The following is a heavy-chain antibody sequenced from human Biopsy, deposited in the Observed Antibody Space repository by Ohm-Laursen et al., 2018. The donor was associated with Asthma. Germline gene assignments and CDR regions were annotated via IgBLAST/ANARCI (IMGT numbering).Heavy chain of an antibody. D-gene: IGHD1-26*01. CDR2: ISYDGSNK. CDR1: GFTFSSYA. J-gene: IGHJ4*02. Sequence: SLRLSCTASGFTFSSYAMHWVRQAPGKGLEWVAVISYDGSNKYYADSVKGRFTISGDNSKNTLYLQMNSLRAEDTAVYYCAKDKRYSGSYFDYWGQGTLVTVSS. V-gene: IGHV3-30-3*01. CDR3: AKDKRYSGSYFDY.